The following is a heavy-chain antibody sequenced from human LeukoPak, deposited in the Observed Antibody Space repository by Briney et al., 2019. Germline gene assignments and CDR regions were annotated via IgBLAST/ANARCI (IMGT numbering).Heavy chain of an antibody. Sequence: SETLSLTRTVSGGFINNGDYYGNWIRPPPGKGLEWIGYVYYSGSTNYNPSLKSRVTISIDTSKHQFSLKLSSVTAADTAVYYCARDYYSNFFLGLDPWGQGTLVTVSS. D-gene: IGHD4-11*01. CDR3: ARDYYSNFFLGLDP. CDR2: VYYSGST. V-gene: IGHV4-30-4*08. J-gene: IGHJ5*02. CDR1: GGFINNGDYY.